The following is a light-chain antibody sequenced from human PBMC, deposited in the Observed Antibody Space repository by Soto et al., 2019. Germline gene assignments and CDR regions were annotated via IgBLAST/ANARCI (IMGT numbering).Light chain of an antibody. CDR2: GAS. V-gene: IGKV3-20*01. CDR3: QQYGSSPPYT. Sequence: EIVLTQSPGTLSLSPGERATLSCRASQSVSSSYLAWYQQKPGQAPRLLISGASSRATGIPDRFSGSASGTDFTLTISRLEPEDFAVYYCQQYGSSPPYTFGQGTKLEIK. CDR1: QSVSSSY. J-gene: IGKJ2*01.